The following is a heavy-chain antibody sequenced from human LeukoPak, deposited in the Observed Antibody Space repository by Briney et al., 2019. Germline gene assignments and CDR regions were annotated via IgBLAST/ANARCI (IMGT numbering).Heavy chain of an antibody. V-gene: IGHV3-21*01. CDR1: GFTFCSYS. Sequence: GGSLRLSSAASGFTFCSYSMNWVRQAPGNGLEWGSSISSSSRYIYYAHSVKGRFTISRDNAKNSLYLQMHSLRAEDTAVYYCAIVGGHAHTWEHSYYYMDVWGKGTTVTVPS. D-gene: IGHD1-26*01. CDR3: AIVGGHAHTWEHSYYYMDV. J-gene: IGHJ6*03. CDR2: ISSSSRYI.